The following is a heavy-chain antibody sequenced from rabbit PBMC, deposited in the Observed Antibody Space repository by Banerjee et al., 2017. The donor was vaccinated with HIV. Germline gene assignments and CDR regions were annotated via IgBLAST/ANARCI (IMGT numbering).Heavy chain of an antibody. CDR2: INNGDGNT. J-gene: IGHJ4*01. CDR3: ARRPPGSTGYLFNL. V-gene: IGHV1S40*01. D-gene: IGHD4-2*01. CDR1: GIDFSSNA. Sequence: QSLEESGGDLVKPGASLTLTCTASGIDFSSNAMCWVRQAPGKGPEWIACINNGDGNTYYTSWAKGRFTISKTSSTTVTLQMASLTDADTATYFCARRPPGSTGYLFNLWGQGTLVTVS.